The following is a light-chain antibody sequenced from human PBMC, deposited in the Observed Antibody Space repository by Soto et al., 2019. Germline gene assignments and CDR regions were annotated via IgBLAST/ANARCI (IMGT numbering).Light chain of an antibody. V-gene: IGKV1-39*01. J-gene: IGKJ1*01. CDR2: TAS. Sequence: DIQMTQSPSSLSASVGDRVTITCRASQIISTYLNWYQQKPGKAPNLLIYTASSLQSGVPSRFSGSGSGTDFTLTISSLQPEDFATYYCQQNYITPWTFGQGTKVEIK. CDR1: QIISTY. CDR3: QQNYITPWT.